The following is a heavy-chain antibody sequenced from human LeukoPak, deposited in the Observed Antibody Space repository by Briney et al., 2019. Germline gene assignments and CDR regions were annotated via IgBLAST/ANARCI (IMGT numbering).Heavy chain of an antibody. D-gene: IGHD4/OR15-4a*01. J-gene: IGHJ5*02. Sequence: SVTVSCKASGGTFSSYAISWVRQAPGQGLERMGRIIPIFGIANYAQKFQGRVTITADKSTSTAYMELSSLRSEDTAVYYCARDRTIGLPDWFDPWGQGTLVTVSS. CDR2: IIPIFGIA. V-gene: IGHV1-69*04. CDR1: GGTFSSYA. CDR3: ARDRTIGLPDWFDP.